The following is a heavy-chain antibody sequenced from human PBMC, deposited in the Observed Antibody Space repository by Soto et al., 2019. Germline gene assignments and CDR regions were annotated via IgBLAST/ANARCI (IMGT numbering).Heavy chain of an antibody. CDR3: AKEARITMIVVVTHNWFDP. CDR1: GFTFSSYA. CDR2: ISGSGGST. J-gene: IGHJ5*02. V-gene: IGHV3-23*01. D-gene: IGHD3-22*01. Sequence: GGSLRLSCAASGFTFSSYAMSWVRQAPGKGLEWVSAISGSGGSTYYADSVKGRFTISRDNSKNTLYLQMNSLRAEDTAVYYCAKEARITMIVVVTHNWFDPWGQGTLVTVSS.